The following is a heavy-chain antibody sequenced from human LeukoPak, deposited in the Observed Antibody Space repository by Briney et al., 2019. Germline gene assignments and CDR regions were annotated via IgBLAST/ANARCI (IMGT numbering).Heavy chain of an antibody. V-gene: IGHV4-39*07. Sequence: SETLSLTCTVSGGSISSSSYYWGWIRQPPGKGLEWIGSIYYSGSTYYNPSLKSRVTISVDTSKNQFSLKLSSVTAADTAVYYCARVSPRYGGRAFDIWGQGTMVTVSS. CDR1: GGSISSSSYY. CDR2: IYYSGST. J-gene: IGHJ3*02. CDR3: ARVSPRYGGRAFDI. D-gene: IGHD4-23*01.